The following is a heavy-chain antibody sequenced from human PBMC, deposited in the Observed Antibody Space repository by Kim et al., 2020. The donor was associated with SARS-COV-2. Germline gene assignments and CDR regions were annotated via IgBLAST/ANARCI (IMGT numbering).Heavy chain of an antibody. D-gene: IGHD3-22*01. CDR3: AKGPYYYDSSEGLDP. V-gene: IGHV3-33*06. J-gene: IGHJ5*02. Sequence: DSVKGRFTISRDNSKNTLYLQMNSLRAEDTAVYYCAKGPYYYDSSEGLDPWGQGTLVTVSS.